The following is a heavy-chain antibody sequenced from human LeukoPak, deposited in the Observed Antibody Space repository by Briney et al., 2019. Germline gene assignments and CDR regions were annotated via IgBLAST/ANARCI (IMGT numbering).Heavy chain of an antibody. D-gene: IGHD1-1*01. CDR2: IKEDGSRT. Sequence: PGGSLRLSCAAFGFTFRTYWLSWVRQSPGKGLEWVANIKEDGSRTYYVDPVEGRFTISRDNSENSVFLQLNYLRVEDTAVYYCARDGYGGYLDSWGQGTLVTVSS. J-gene: IGHJ4*02. V-gene: IGHV3-7*01. CDR1: GFTFRTYW. CDR3: ARDGYGGYLDS.